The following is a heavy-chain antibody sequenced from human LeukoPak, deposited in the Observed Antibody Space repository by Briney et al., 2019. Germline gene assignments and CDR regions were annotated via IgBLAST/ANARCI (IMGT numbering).Heavy chain of an antibody. J-gene: IGHJ3*02. V-gene: IGHV4-38-2*02. CDR3: ARGSGDSSGYFGLGAFDI. CDR2: IYHSGST. CDR1: GYSISSGYY. D-gene: IGHD3-22*01. Sequence: PSETLSLTCTVSGYSISSGYYWGWIRQPPGKGLEWIGSIYHSGSTYHNPSLKSRVAISVDTSKNHFSLKLSSVTAADTAVYYCARGSGDSSGYFGLGAFDIWGRGTMVTVSS.